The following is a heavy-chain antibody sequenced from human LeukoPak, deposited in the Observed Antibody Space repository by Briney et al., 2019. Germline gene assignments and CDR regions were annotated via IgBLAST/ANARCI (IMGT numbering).Heavy chain of an antibody. D-gene: IGHD1-26*01. CDR2: ISGSGGST. CDR1: GFTFSSYA. V-gene: IGHV3-23*01. J-gene: IGHJ4*02. CDR3: AKDLGLYSGSCYYFDY. Sequence: QSGGSLRLSCAASGFTFSSYAMSWVRQAPGKGLEWVSAISGSGGSTYYADSVKGRFTISGDNSKNTLYLQMNSLRAEDTAVYYCAKDLGLYSGSCYYFDYWGQGTLVTVSS.